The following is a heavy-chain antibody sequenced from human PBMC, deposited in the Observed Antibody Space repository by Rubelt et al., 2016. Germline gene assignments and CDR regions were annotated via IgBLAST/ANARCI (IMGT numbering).Heavy chain of an antibody. CDR1: GGTFSSYA. D-gene: IGHD4-17*01. Sequence: QVQLVQSGAEVKKPGSSVKVSCKASGGTFSSYAISWVRQAPGQGLEWMGWISAYNGNTNYAQKLQGRVTITTDTSTSTAYMELRSLRSDDTAVYYCARGPYGDRHHDYWGQGTLVTVSS. CDR3: ARGPYGDRHHDY. V-gene: IGHV1-18*01. J-gene: IGHJ4*02. CDR2: ISAYNGNT.